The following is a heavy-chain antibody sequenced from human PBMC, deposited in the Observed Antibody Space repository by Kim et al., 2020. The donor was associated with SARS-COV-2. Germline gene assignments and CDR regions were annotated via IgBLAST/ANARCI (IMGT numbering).Heavy chain of an antibody. D-gene: IGHD6-13*01. CDR3: ARGGFDLAAAVPGGAFDI. CDR1: GFTVSSNY. Sequence: GGSLRLSCAASGFTVSSNYMSWVRQAPGKGLEWVSVIYSGGSTYYADSVKGRFTISRHNSKNTLYLQMNSLRAEDTAVYYCARGGFDLAAAVPGGAFDIWGQGTMVTVSS. V-gene: IGHV3-53*04. CDR2: IYSGGST. J-gene: IGHJ3*02.